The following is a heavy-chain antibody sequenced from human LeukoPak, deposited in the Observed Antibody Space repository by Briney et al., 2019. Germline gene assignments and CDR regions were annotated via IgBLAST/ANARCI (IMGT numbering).Heavy chain of an antibody. D-gene: IGHD3-10*01. CDR1: GGSLSGYY. CDR3: ARVPRGPFDY. V-gene: IGHV4-34*01. CDR2: INHSGST. J-gene: IGHJ4*02. Sequence: SETLSLTCAVYGGSLSGYYWSWIRQPPGKGLEWIGEINHSGSTNYNPSLKSRVTISVDTSKNQFSLKLSSVTAADTAVYYCARVPRGPFDYWGQGTLVTVSS.